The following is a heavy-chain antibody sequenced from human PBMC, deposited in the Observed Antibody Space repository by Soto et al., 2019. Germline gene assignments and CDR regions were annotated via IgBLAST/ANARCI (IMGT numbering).Heavy chain of an antibody. V-gene: IGHV3-30*18. J-gene: IGHJ1*01. CDR2: ISYDGSNK. CDR3: AKEARDDYGYFQH. CDR1: GVTFSSYG. Sequence: PGGSLRLSCAASGVTFSSYGMHWVRQAPGKGLEWVAVISYDGSNKYYADSVKGRFTISRDNSKNTLYLQMNSLRAEDTAVYYCAKEARDDYGYFQHWGQGTLVTVSS. D-gene: IGHD4-17*01.